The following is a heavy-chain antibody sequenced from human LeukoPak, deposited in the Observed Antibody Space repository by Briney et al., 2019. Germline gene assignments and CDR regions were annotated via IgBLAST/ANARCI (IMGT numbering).Heavy chain of an antibody. CDR1: GFTFSDYY. J-gene: IGHJ3*02. V-gene: IGHV3-33*08. Sequence: GGSLRLSCAASGFTFSDYYMSWIRQAPGKGLEWVAFIRYDGSNKYYADSVKGRFTVSRDNSKNTVYLQMNSLRAEDTAVYFCARRRGYYAFDMWGQGTMVTVSS. CDR2: IRYDGSNK. D-gene: IGHD2-2*03. CDR3: ARRRGYYAFDM.